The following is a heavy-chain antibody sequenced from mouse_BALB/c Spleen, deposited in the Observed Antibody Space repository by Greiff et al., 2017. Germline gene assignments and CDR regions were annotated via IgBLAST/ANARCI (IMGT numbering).Heavy chain of an antibody. D-gene: IGHD2-1*01. CDR2: INPYTGGT. V-gene: IGHV1-18*01. Sequence: VQLKQSGPELVKPGASLKISCKASGYSFTGYTMNWVKQSPGQNLEWIGLINPYTGGTSYNQKFKGKAPLTVDKSSSTAYMERLSLTSEDSAVDYGARSYGNAWYVEVWGAGTTGTVSA. CDR3: ARSYGNAWYVEV. J-gene: IGHJ1*01. CDR1: GYSFTGYT.